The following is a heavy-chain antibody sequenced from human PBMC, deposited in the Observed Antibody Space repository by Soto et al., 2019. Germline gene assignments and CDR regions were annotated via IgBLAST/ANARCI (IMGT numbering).Heavy chain of an antibody. D-gene: IGHD4-17*01. J-gene: IGHJ4*02. CDR1: GFTFSSYS. CDR2: ISSSSSYI. Sequence: GGSLRLSCAASGFTFSSYSMNWVRQAPGKGLEWVSSISSSSSYIYYADSVKGRFTISRDNAKNSLYLQMNSLRAEDTAVYYCARDSGDYGEKRAFDYWGQGTLVTVSS. CDR3: ARDSGDYGEKRAFDY. V-gene: IGHV3-21*01.